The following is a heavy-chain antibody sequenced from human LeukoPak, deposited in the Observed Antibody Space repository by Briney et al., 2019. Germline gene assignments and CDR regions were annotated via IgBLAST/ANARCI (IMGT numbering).Heavy chain of an antibody. CDR3: ARDLRTMVRGVIIETWFDP. CDR1: GGTFSSYA. CDR2: IIPIFGTA. D-gene: IGHD3-10*01. V-gene: IGHV1-69*13. J-gene: IGHJ5*02. Sequence: GASVKISCKASGGTFSSYAISWVRQAPGQGLEWMGGIIPIFGTANYAQKFQGRVTITADESTSTVYMELSSLRSEDTAVYYCARDLRTMVRGVIIETWFDPWGQGTLVTVSS.